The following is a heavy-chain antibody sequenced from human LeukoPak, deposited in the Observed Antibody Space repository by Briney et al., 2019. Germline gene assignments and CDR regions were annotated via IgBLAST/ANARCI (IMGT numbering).Heavy chain of an antibody. CDR3: AKDLAGTTAADY. CDR1: GFTFSSYG. Sequence: GGSLRLSCAASGFTFSSYGMHWVRQAPGKGLEWVAVILYDGSNKYYADSVKGRFTISRDNSKNTLYLQMNSLRAEDTAVYYCAKDLAGTTAADYWGQGTLVTVSS. J-gene: IGHJ4*02. D-gene: IGHD1-1*01. V-gene: IGHV3-30*18. CDR2: ILYDGSNK.